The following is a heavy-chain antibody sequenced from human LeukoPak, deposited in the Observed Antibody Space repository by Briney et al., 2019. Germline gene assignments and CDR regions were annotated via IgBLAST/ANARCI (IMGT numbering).Heavy chain of an antibody. CDR2: INHSGST. Sequence: SETLSLTCTVSGGSISGYYWSWIRQPPGKGLEWIGEINHSGSTNYNPSLKSRVTISVDTSKSQFSLKLSSVTAADTAVYYCATLGRYCSSTSCSSYPNWFDPWGQGTLVTVSS. D-gene: IGHD2-2*01. CDR1: GGSISGYY. J-gene: IGHJ5*02. V-gene: IGHV4-34*01. CDR3: ATLGRYCSSTSCSSYPNWFDP.